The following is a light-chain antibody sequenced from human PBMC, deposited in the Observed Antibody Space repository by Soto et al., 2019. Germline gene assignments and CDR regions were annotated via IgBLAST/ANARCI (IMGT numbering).Light chain of an antibody. CDR2: DVS. V-gene: IGLV2-14*01. Sequence: QSALTQPASVSRSPGQSSTITCTRTSSDVGGYNYVSWYQQHPGKAPKLMIYDVSNRPSGVSNRFSGSKSGNTASLTISGLQAEDEADYYCSSYTSSSTYVVFGGGTKVTVL. CDR3: SSYTSSSTYVV. CDR1: SSDVGGYNY. J-gene: IGLJ2*01.